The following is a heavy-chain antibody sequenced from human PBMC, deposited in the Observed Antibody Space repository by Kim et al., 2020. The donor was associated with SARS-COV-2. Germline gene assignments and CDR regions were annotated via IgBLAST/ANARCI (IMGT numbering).Heavy chain of an antibody. D-gene: IGHD3-16*01. J-gene: IGHJ4*02. V-gene: IGHV1-3*01. Sequence: ASVKVSCKASGYTFSSNSLHWVRQAPGKNLEWMGWINGNGNTKYSEKFLGRVTITRNISATTAYMELKSLKFEDTAFYSCAREGAFGGLDLDSWGQGTLVTVSS. CDR2: INGNGNT. CDR1: GYTFSSNS. CDR3: AREGAFGGLDLDS.